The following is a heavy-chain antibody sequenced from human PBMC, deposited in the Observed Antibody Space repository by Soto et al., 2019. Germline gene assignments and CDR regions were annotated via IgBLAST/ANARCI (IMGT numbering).Heavy chain of an antibody. D-gene: IGHD3-9*01. Sequence: GGSLRLSCAASGFTFSNAWMSWVRQAPGKGLEWVGRIKSKTDGGTTDYAAPVKGRFTISRDDSKNTLYLQMNSLKTEDTAVYYCTTVFRYYDILTGYYDAFYIWGQGTMVTVSS. CDR1: GFTFSNAW. CDR3: TTVFRYYDILTGYYDAFYI. J-gene: IGHJ3*02. V-gene: IGHV3-15*01. CDR2: IKSKTDGGTT.